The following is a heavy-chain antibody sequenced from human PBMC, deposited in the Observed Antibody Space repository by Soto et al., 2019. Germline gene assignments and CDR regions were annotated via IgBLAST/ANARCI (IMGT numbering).Heavy chain of an antibody. Sequence: GGSLRLSCAASGFTFSDYYMSWIRQAPGKGLEWVSYIGPSSSYTNYADSVKGRFTISRDNTKNSLYLQMNSLRAEDTAVYYCARVVRLMLYSDYWGQGNLVTVSS. V-gene: IGHV3-11*06. D-gene: IGHD2-8*01. J-gene: IGHJ4*02. CDR3: ARVVRLMLYSDY. CDR1: GFTFSDYY. CDR2: IGPSSSYT.